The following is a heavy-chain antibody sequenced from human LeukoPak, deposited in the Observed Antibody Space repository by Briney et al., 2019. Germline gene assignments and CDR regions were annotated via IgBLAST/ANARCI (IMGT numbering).Heavy chain of an antibody. CDR1: GGSISSSSYY. J-gene: IGHJ4*02. V-gene: IGHV4-39*01. D-gene: IGHD1-26*01. Sequence: SETLSLTCTVSGGSISSSSYYWGWIRQPPGKGLEWIGSIYYSGSTYYNPSLKSRVTISVDTSKNQFSLKLSSVTAADTAVYYCARAAYSGSYHSDYWGQGTLVTVSS. CDR3: ARAAYSGSYHSDY. CDR2: IYYSGST.